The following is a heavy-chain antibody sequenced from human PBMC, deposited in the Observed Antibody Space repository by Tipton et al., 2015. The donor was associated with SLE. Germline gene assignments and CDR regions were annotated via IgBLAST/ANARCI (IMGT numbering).Heavy chain of an antibody. CDR3: AKDLVESSGLVFWNYRDYYYYGMDV. CDR1: GGSFSDDY. J-gene: IGHJ6*02. D-gene: IGHD1-7*01. V-gene: IGHV4-34*01. CDR2: IDHSGST. Sequence: TLSLTCAVSGGSFSDDYWMWIRQPPGKGLEWIGEIDHSGSTNWNPSLESRVTISFDTSKNQFSLKMNSVTAADTAVYYCAKDLVESSGLVFWNYRDYYYYGMDVWGQGTTVTVSS.